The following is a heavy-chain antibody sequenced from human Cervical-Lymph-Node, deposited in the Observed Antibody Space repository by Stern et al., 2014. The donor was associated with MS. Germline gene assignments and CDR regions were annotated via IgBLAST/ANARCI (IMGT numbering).Heavy chain of an antibody. D-gene: IGHD3-10*01. Sequence: EVQLEESGGGLVQPGRSLRLSCTASGFTLGNYGMSWFRQAPGKGLEWIAFIRNRAYGGTPNYAASVQGRFTVSRDDSRSIAYLEMNGLQAEDTGLYYCVRDGRGTDGNYFDSWGQGTLVTVSS. V-gene: IGHV3-49*03. J-gene: IGHJ4*02. CDR2: IRNRAYGGTP. CDR1: GFTLGNYG. CDR3: VRDGRGTDGNYFDS.